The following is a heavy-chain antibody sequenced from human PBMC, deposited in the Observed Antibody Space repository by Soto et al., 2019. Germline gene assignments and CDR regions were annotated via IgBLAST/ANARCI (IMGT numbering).Heavy chain of an antibody. J-gene: IGHJ4*02. CDR2: LYSGST. Sequence: PSETLSLTCTVSGVSISSKNFYWGWIRQSPGKGLEWIGTLYSGSTFSSLSLKNRVTISVDTSKNQVSLKLRSVAAADTAIYYCATTRGIAVGGSFDYWGQGIQVTV. V-gene: IGHV4-39*01. CDR1: GVSISSKNFY. CDR3: ATTRGIAVGGSFDY. D-gene: IGHD6-19*01.